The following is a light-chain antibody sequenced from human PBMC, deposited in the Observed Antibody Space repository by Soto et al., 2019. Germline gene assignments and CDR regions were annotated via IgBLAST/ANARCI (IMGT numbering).Light chain of an antibody. CDR3: HQRQSWPRT. CDR2: DAS. CDR1: QAISDN. Sequence: IVMTQSPATLSVSPGERATLSCRASQAISDNLAWYQHKPGQPPRLLIYDASTRATGIPARFSGGGSGTDFTLTINDVEPEDFAVYYCHQRQSWPRTFGQGTKVDIK. J-gene: IGKJ1*01. V-gene: IGKV3-15*01.